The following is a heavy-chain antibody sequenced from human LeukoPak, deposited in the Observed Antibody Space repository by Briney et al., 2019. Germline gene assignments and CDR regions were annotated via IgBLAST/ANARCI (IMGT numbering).Heavy chain of an antibody. D-gene: IGHD4-17*01. J-gene: IGHJ4*02. CDR2: ISYDGSNK. CDR1: GFTFSSYA. V-gene: IGHV3-30*04. CDR3: ARTRQPTVTTTIPDY. Sequence: GRSLRLSCAASGFTFSSYAMHWVRQAPGKGLEWVAVISYDGSNKYYADSVKGRFTISRDNSKNTLYLQMNSLRAEDTAVYYCARTRQPTVTTTIPDYWGQGTPVTVSS.